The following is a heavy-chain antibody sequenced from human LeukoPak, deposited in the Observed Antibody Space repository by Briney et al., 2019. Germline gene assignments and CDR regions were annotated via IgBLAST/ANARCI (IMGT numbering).Heavy chain of an antibody. Sequence: SQTLSLTCTVSGGSISSGGYYWSWIRQDPAKGLEWIGYIYHSGSTYYNPALKSRVTISLDTSKNQFSLKLRSVTAADTAVYYCTRANYYDSTGYLPVVYPSDYWGQGTLVTVSS. CDR3: TRANYYDSTGYLPVVYPSDY. D-gene: IGHD3-22*01. CDR1: GGSISSGGYY. J-gene: IGHJ4*02. CDR2: IYHSGST. V-gene: IGHV4-31*03.